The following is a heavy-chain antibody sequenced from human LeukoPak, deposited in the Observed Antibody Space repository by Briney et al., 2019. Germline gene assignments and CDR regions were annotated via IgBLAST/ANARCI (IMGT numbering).Heavy chain of an antibody. V-gene: IGHV4-39*01. CDR1: GGSISSSSYY. Sequence: PSETLPLTCTVSGGSISSSSYYWGWIRQPPGKGLEWIGSIYYSGSTYYNPSLKSRVTISVDTSKNQFSLKLSSVTAADTAVYYCARQARYNWNWFDPWGQGTLVTVSS. CDR2: IYYSGST. CDR3: ARQARYNWNWFDP. D-gene: IGHD1-20*01. J-gene: IGHJ5*02.